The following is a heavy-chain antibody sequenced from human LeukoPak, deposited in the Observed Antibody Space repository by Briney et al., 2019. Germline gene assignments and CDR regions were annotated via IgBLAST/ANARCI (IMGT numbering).Heavy chain of an antibody. CDR3: ARDDVVGATPFDY. CDR1: GFTFSSYS. D-gene: IGHD1-26*01. Sequence: GGSLRLSCAASGFTFSSYSMNWVRQAPGKGLEWVSYISSSSSTIYYADSVKGRFTISRDNAKNSLYLQMNSLRAEDTAVYYCARDDVVGATPFDYWGQGTLVTVSS. CDR2: ISSSSSTI. J-gene: IGHJ4*02. V-gene: IGHV3-48*04.